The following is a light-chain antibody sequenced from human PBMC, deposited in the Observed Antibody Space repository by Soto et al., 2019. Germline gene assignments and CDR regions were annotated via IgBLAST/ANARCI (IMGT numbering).Light chain of an antibody. Sequence: EIVLTPSPGTLALSPWEGATLSCSASLSVCGSYLAWYQQNAGHPPMLLIYGASSRATSIPEMFSGSGSGTDFTLTISILEPEDFALYYWQQYGSSPRTFGQGTKVDIK. J-gene: IGKJ1*01. V-gene: IGKV3-20*01. CDR2: GAS. CDR1: LSVCGSY. CDR3: QQYGSSPRT.